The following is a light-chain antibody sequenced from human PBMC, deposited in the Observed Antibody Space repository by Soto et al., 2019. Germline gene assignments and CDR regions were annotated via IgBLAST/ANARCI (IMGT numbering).Light chain of an antibody. CDR1: SIDVGAYNY. CDR2: DVS. Sequence: QSVLTQPASVSGSPGHSIPISCTGTSIDVGAYNYVSWYQQHPGKAPKLMIYDVSHRPSGASDRFSGSKSGNTASLTISGLQPEDEADYYCTSYTSSSTYVFGTGTKVTVL. V-gene: IGLV2-14*01. J-gene: IGLJ1*01. CDR3: TSYTSSSTYV.